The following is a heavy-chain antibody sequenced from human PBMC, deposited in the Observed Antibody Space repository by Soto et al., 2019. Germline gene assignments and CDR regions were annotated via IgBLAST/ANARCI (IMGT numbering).Heavy chain of an antibody. J-gene: IGHJ3*01. CDR2: IIPIFGTA. Sequence: SVKVSCKASGGTSSSYAISWVRQAPGQGLEWMGGIIPIFGTANYAQKFQGRVSITADEPTSTVYMELSSLRSGDTAVYYCAGSYKYGSGTFDAFDVWGHGTKVTVSS. CDR3: AGSYKYGSGTFDAFDV. CDR1: GGTSSSYA. D-gene: IGHD3-10*01. V-gene: IGHV1-69*13.